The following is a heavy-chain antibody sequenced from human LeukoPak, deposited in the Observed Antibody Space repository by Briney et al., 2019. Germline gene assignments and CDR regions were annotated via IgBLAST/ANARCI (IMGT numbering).Heavy chain of an antibody. V-gene: IGHV3-23*01. CDR1: GFSFSSHA. Sequence: GGSLRLSCAPSGFSFSSHAMAWVRHAPGKGLEWVSVISGSGGTTFYTDSVKGRLTISRDNSKNTLNLQMRSLRADDTALYYCAKTFFFDNSGYYLDPWGQGTLVTVSS. D-gene: IGHD3-22*01. CDR3: AKTFFFDNSGYYLDP. CDR2: ISGSGGTT. J-gene: IGHJ5*02.